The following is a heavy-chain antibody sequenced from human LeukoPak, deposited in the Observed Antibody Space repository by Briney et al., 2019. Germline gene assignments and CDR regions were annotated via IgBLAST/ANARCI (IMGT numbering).Heavy chain of an antibody. V-gene: IGHV4-39*01. Sequence: PSETLSLTCTVSGDITHYWGWIRQPPGKGLECIGSIYFSGSVYYNPSLRSRVTIFLDTSTKQLSLKLTSVTAADTAIYYCAKHNGGGIVSYVAPGPPDYFDHWGQGALVTVSS. J-gene: IGHJ4*02. CDR1: GDITHY. D-gene: IGHD1-26*01. CDR3: AKHNGGGIVSYVAPGPPDYFDH. CDR2: IYFSGSV.